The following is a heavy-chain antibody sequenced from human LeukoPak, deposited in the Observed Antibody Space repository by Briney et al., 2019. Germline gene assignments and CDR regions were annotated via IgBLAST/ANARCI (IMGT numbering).Heavy chain of an antibody. V-gene: IGHV3-7*01. D-gene: IGHD2-21*01. J-gene: IGHJ4*02. CDR2: IKQDGSEK. CDR3: ARVVFPSRVSDY. CDR1: GFTFSSYW. Sequence: GGSLRLSCAASGFTFSSYWMSWVRQAPGKGLEWVANIKQDGSEKYYVDSVKGRFTISKDNAKNSLYLQMNSLRVEGTAVYYCARVVFPSRVSDYWGQGTLVTVSS.